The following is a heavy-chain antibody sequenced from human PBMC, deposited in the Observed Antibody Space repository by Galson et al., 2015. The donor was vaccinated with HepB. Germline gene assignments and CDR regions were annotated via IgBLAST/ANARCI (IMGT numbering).Heavy chain of an antibody. V-gene: IGHV3-7*03. CDR2: IKQDGSEK. CDR3: ARGPTYYDILTGKNNWFDP. Sequence: SLRLSCAASGFTFSSYWMSWVRQAPGKGLEWVANIKQDGSEKYYVDSVKGRFTISRDNAKNSLYLQMNSLRAEDTAVYYCARGPTYYDILTGKNNWFDPWGQGTLVTVSS. D-gene: IGHD3-9*01. CDR1: GFTFSSYW. J-gene: IGHJ5*02.